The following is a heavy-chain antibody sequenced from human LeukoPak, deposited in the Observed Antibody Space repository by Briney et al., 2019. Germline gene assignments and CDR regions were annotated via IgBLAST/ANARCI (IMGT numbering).Heavy chain of an antibody. CDR1: GFTVSSLAM. V-gene: IGHV4-38-2*01. D-gene: IGHD1-1*01. J-gene: IGHJ4*02. CDR2: IYYSGST. Sequence: GSLRLSCAASGFTVSSLAMHWVRQAPGKGLEWIGSIYYSGSTYYNPSLKSRLTISLDTSKNQFSLRLSSVTAADTAFYYCARRYNWNDRWDWGQGTLVTVSP. CDR3: ARRYNWNDRWD.